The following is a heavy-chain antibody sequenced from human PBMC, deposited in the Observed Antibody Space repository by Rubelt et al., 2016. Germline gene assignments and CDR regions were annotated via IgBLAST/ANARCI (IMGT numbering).Heavy chain of an antibody. CDR3: VRAQSEMVCGDCYLDY. J-gene: IGHJ4*02. CDR1: GFTFSTYW. CDR2: INGDGSST. D-gene: IGHD2-21*02. Sequence: GGALVQPGGSLRLSCAASGFTFSTYWMYWVRQVPGKGLLWVSRINGDGSSTTYADSVKGRFTTSRDNAKKTLYLQMNSLRDEDTAMYYCVRAQSEMVCGDCYLDYWGQGTLVIVSS. V-gene: IGHV3-74*03.